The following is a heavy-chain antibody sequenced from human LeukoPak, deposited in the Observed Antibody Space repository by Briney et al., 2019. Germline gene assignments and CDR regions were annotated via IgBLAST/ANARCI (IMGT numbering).Heavy chain of an antibody. V-gene: IGHV3-23*01. J-gene: IGHJ6*02. CDR2: ISGSGGST. CDR1: GFTFSNYW. Sequence: GGSLRLSCAASGFTFSNYWMSWVRLAPGKGLEWVSGISGSGGSTYYADSVKGRFTSSRDNSNNTLYVQMNSLRVEDTAVYYCAKSGGLSGSGRLAMDVWGQGTTVTVSS. CDR3: AKSGGLSGSGRLAMDV. D-gene: IGHD3-10*01.